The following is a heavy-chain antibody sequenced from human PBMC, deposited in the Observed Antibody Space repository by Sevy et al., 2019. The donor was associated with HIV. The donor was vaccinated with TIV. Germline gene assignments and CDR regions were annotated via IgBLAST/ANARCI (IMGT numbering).Heavy chain of an antibody. CDR3: ARDRGVGTSSYGMDV. CDR2: ISYDGTNE. V-gene: IGHV3-30*04. D-gene: IGHD1-26*01. Sequence: GGSLRLSCAASRFTFNTYAMHWVRQAPGKGLDWVAFISYDGTNEYYADSVKGRFTISRDNSKNTLYLQMNSLRAEDSAVYQCARDRGVGTSSYGMDVWGQGTTVTVSS. CDR1: RFTFNTYA. J-gene: IGHJ6*02.